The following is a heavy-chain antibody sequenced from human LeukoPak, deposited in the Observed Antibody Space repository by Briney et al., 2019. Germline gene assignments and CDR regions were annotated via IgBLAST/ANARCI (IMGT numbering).Heavy chain of an antibody. CDR3: ARGGYNWNYPLDY. CDR1: GFTFSSYA. J-gene: IGHJ4*02. CDR2: ISYDGSNK. D-gene: IGHD1-7*01. Sequence: GGSLRLSCAASGFTFSSYAMHWVRQAQGKGLEWVAVISYDGSNKYYADSVKGRFTISRDNSKNTLYLQMNSLRAEDTAVYYCARGGYNWNYPLDYWGQGTLVTVSS. V-gene: IGHV3-30*04.